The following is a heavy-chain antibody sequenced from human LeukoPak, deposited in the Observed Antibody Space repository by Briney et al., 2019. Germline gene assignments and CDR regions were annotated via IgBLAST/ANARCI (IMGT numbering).Heavy chain of an antibody. D-gene: IGHD6-19*01. Sequence: GGSLRLSCAASGFTFSSYAMGWVRQAPGKGLEWVSAISGSGGSTYYADSVKGRFTISRDNSKNTLYLQMNSLRAEDTAVYYCAKDEEQWLVRWFDPWGQGTLVTVSS. V-gene: IGHV3-23*01. CDR2: ISGSGGST. CDR3: AKDEEQWLVRWFDP. J-gene: IGHJ5*02. CDR1: GFTFSSYA.